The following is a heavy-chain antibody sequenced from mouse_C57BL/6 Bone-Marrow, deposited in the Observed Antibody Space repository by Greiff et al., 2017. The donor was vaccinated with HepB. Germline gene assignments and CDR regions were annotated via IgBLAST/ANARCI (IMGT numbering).Heavy chain of an antibody. CDR1: GYTFTSYW. V-gene: IGHV1-50*01. J-gene: IGHJ2*01. Sequence: QVQLQQPGAELVKPGASVKLSCKASGYTFTSYWMQWVKQRPGQGLEWIGEIDPSDSYTNYNQKFKGKATLTVDTSSSTAYMQLSSLTSEDSAVYYCAREGATTVVPYFDYWGQGTTLTVSS. D-gene: IGHD1-1*01. CDR2: IDPSDSYT. CDR3: AREGATTVVPYFDY.